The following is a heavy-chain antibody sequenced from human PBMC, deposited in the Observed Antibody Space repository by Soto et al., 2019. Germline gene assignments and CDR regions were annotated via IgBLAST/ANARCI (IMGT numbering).Heavy chain of an antibody. CDR2: ISWDGGST. CDR1: GFTFGEYA. D-gene: IGHD3-22*01. J-gene: IGHJ4*02. V-gene: IGHV3-43D*04. Sequence: GGSLRLSCATSGFTFGEYAMHWVRQAPGKGLEWVSLISWDGGSTYYTDSVEGRFTISRDNSKNSVFLQMNNLRAEDTALYYCTKTRRPYYDAGGFDYWGQGTLVTVSS. CDR3: TKTRRPYYDAGGFDY.